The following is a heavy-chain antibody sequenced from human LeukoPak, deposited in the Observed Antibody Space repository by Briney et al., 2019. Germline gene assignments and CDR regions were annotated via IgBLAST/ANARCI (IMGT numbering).Heavy chain of an antibody. CDR3: AKVGYAGVQLWLDY. CDR2: ISGSGGST. D-gene: IGHD5-18*01. J-gene: IGHJ4*02. V-gene: IGHV3-23*01. CDR1: GFTFSSYA. Sequence: GGSLRLSCAASGFTFSSYAMSWVRQAPGKGLEWVSAISGSGGSTYYADSVKGRFTISGDNSKNTLYLQMNSLRAEDTAVYYCAKVGYAGVQLWLDYWGQGTLVTVSS.